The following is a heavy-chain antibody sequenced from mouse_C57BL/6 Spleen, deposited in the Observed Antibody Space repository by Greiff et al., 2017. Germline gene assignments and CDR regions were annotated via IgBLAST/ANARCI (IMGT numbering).Heavy chain of an antibody. D-gene: IGHD1-1*01. CDR1: GYTFTDYY. J-gene: IGHJ1*03. V-gene: IGHV1-26*01. CDR3: ARSTTVARYWYFDV. Sequence: VQLQQSGPELVKPGASVKISCKASGYTFTDYYMHWVKQSHGKSLEWIGDINPNNGGTSYNQKFKGKATLTVDKSSSTAYMELRSLTSEDSAVYYCARSTTVARYWYFDVWGKGTTVTVSS. CDR2: INPNNGGT.